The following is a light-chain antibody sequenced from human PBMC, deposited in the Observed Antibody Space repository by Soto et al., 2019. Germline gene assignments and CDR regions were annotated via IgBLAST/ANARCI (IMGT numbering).Light chain of an antibody. CDR3: TSYTPSSTDV. CDR1: SSDVGNYDY. V-gene: IGLV2-14*03. Sequence: QYALTQPASVSGSPGQSITISCTGTSSDVGNYDYVSWYQQYPGKAPKLMIYAVSRRPSGVSNRFSGSKSGNTASLTISGLQAEDEGDYYCTSYTPSSTDVFGTGTKLTVL. CDR2: AVS. J-gene: IGLJ1*01.